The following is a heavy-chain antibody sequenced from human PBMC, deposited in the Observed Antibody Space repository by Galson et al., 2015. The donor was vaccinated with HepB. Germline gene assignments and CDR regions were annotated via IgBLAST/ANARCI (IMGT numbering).Heavy chain of an antibody. CDR1: GGTFSSYA. CDR2: IIPIFGTA. CDR3: AGGRVPAARLVYYYYYMDV. Sequence: SVKVSCKASGGTFSSYAISWVRQAPGQGLEWMGGIIPIFGTANYAQKFQGRVTITADESTSTAYMELSSLRSEDTAVYYCAGGRVPAARLVYYYYYMDVWGKGTTDTVSS. V-gene: IGHV1-69*13. D-gene: IGHD2-2*01. J-gene: IGHJ6*03.